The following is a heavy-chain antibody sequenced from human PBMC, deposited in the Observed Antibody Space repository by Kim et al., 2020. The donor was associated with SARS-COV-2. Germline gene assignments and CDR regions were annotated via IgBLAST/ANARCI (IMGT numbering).Heavy chain of an antibody. CDR1: GFTFSSYA. V-gene: IGHV3-30*04. D-gene: IGHD3-16*01. J-gene: IGHJ5*02. CDR3: AAGGRTNWFDP. CDR2: ISYDGSKK. Sequence: GGSLRLSCAASGFTFSSYAMHWVRQAPGKGLEWVAVISYDGSKKYYADSVKGRFTISRDNSKNTLYLQMNSLRAEDTAVYYCAAGGRTNWFDPWGQGTLVTVSS.